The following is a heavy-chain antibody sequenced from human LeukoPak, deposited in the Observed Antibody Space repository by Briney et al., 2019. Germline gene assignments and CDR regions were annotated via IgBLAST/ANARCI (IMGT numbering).Heavy chain of an antibody. Sequence: ASVKVSCKASAYTFTGYFMHWLRQAPGQGLEWVGWISPKNGEAKNAQPFQGRVTMTRDTSITTAFMESSALTSDDTAVYYCTRGGPGTAGTESDYWGQGALVTVSS. V-gene: IGHV1-2*02. J-gene: IGHJ4*02. D-gene: IGHD1/OR15-1a*01. CDR1: AYTFTGYF. CDR2: ISPKNGEA. CDR3: TRGGPGTAGTESDY.